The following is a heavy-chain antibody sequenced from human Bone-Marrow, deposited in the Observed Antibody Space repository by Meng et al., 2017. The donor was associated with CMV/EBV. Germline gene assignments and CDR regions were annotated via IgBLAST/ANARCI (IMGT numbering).Heavy chain of an antibody. CDR3: ARHNIVATVDSYYFGMDV. V-gene: IGHV3-21*01. Sequence: GGSLRLSCAASGFTFSSYSMNWVRQAPGKGLEWVSSISSSGSYIYYADSVRGRFTISRDNAKNSLYLQMNSLRAEDTAVYFCARHNIVATVDSYYFGMDVWGQGTTVTVSS. J-gene: IGHJ6*02. CDR2: ISSSGSYI. D-gene: IGHD5-12*01. CDR1: GFTFSSYS.